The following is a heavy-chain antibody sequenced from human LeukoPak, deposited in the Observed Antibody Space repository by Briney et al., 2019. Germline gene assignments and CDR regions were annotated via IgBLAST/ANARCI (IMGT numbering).Heavy chain of an antibody. CDR3: AKDPPLAARRDWYFDL. V-gene: IGHV3-30*02. CDR1: GFTFSSYG. J-gene: IGHJ2*01. CDR2: IQYDGSNK. D-gene: IGHD6-6*01. Sequence: PGGSLRLSCAASGFTFSSYGIHWVRQAPGKGLEWVAFIQYDGSNKYYADSVEGRFTLSRDNSKSTLCLQMNSLRAEDTAVYYCAKDPPLAARRDWYFDLWGRGTLVTVSS.